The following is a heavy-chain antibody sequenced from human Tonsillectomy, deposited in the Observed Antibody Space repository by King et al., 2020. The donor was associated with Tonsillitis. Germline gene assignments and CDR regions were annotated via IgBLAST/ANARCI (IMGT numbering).Heavy chain of an antibody. J-gene: IGHJ6*02. D-gene: IGHD2-15*01. CDR2: IIPIFGAT. CDR3: SRRGIINYGMDV. CDR1: GGTFNNYG. V-gene: IGHV1-69*01. Sequence: QLVQSGAEVKKPGSSLKVSCKASGGTFNNYGISWVRQAPGQGLEWMGGIIPIFGATNYAQKFQGRVTITAAESTRTAYMELSSLRSDDTAVYYCSRRGIINYGMDVWGQGTTVIVSS.